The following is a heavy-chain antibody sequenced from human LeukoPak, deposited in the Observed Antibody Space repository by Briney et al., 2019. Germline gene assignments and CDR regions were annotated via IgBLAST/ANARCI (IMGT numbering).Heavy chain of an antibody. J-gene: IGHJ3*02. CDR2: INYSGST. Sequence: SETLSLTCTVSGGSISNYYWSWVRQPPGRGLEWIGYINYSGSTNYNPSLKSRVTISVDTSKNQFSLKLSSVTAADTAVYYCATAIAVANDAFDIWGQGTMVTVSS. CDR1: GGSISNYY. CDR3: ATAIAVANDAFDI. D-gene: IGHD6-19*01. V-gene: IGHV4-59*01.